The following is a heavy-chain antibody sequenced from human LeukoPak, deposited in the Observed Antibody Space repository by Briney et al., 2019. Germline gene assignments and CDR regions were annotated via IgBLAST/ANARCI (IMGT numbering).Heavy chain of an antibody. D-gene: IGHD5-18*01. Sequence: VKVSCKASGYTFTSYGISWVRHAPGQGLEWMGWISAYNGNTNYAQKPQGRVTMTTDTSTSTAYMELRSLRSDDTAVYYCARDYKYSYGSARIDYWGQGTLVTVSS. CDR3: ARDYKYSYGSARIDY. V-gene: IGHV1-18*01. CDR1: GYTFTSYG. CDR2: ISAYNGNT. J-gene: IGHJ4*02.